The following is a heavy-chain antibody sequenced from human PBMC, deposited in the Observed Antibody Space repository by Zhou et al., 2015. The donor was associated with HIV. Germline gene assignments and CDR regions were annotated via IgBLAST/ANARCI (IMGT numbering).Heavy chain of an antibody. Sequence: QVQLEQSGAEVKKPGSSVKVSCKASGGTFSTSAISWVRQAPGQGLEWMGTIIPMYGTPNYAQRFQARITITADESTSTAYMELSSLRSEDTAVYYCAKVRARFTLFGVLIKGDFDRWGRGTLVTVSS. CDR2: IIPMYGTP. J-gene: IGHJ2*01. D-gene: IGHD3-3*01. CDR1: GGTFSTSA. V-gene: IGHV1-69*18. CDR3: AKVRARFTLFGVLIKGDFDR.